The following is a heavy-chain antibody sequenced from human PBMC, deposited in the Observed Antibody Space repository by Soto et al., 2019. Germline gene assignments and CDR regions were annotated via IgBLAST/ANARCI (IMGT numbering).Heavy chain of an antibody. CDR1: GFTFSSYA. CDR2: ISYDGSNK. D-gene: IGHD5-18*01. CDR3: AREGVSGYPTETGGYRYGYGDY. V-gene: IGHV3-30-3*01. J-gene: IGHJ4*02. Sequence: QVQLVESGGGVVQPGRSLRLSCAASGFTFSSYAMHWVRQATGKGLEWVAVISYDGSNKYYADSVKGRFTISRDNSKNTLYLQMNSLRAEDTAVYYCAREGVSGYPTETGGYRYGYGDYWGQGTLVTVSS.